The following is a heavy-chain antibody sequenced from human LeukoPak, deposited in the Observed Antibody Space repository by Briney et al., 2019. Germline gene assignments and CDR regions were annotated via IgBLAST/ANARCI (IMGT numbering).Heavy chain of an antibody. J-gene: IGHJ4*02. CDR2: ISGSGDKS. CDR1: GFTFGSYG. D-gene: IGHD3-10*01. CDR3: AKGPRTVRFGDRHKGMFDY. Sequence: GGTLRLSCAGSGFTFGSYGMNWVRQAPGKGLEWVSVISGSGDKSYYTDSVKGRFTVSRDNSKNTVYLQMNSLRAEDTAVYYCAKGPRTVRFGDRHKGMFDYWGQGTLVTVSS. V-gene: IGHV3-23*01.